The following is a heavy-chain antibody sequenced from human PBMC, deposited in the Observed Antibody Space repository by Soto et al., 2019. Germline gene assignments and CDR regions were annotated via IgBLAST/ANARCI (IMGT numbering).Heavy chain of an antibody. V-gene: IGHV1-69*06. CDR1: GGTFSNNA. CDR2: IIPMFGTT. Sequence: QVQLVQSGAEVKKPGSSLKVSCKASGGTFSNNAISWVRQAPGQGLEWMGGIIPMFGTTEYSQRLQGRLTITADTSTSTAYLELISLRSGDTAIYYCARVVPGATILGALKTWGQGTLVTVSS. J-gene: IGHJ4*02. D-gene: IGHD3-3*02. CDR3: ARVVPGATILGALKT.